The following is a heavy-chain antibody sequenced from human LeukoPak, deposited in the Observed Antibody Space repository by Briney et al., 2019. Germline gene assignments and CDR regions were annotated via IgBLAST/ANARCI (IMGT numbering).Heavy chain of an antibody. CDR2: IYYSGST. CDR3: ARPYGAAGLD. V-gene: IGHV4-39*01. J-gene: IGHJ4*02. CDR1: GGSISSSSYY. Sequence: SETLSLTCTVSGGSISSSSYYWGWIRQPPGKGLEWIGSIYYSGSTYYNPSLKSRVTISVDTSKNQFSLKLSSVTAADTAVYYCARPYGAAGLDWGQGTLVTVSS. D-gene: IGHD4-17*01.